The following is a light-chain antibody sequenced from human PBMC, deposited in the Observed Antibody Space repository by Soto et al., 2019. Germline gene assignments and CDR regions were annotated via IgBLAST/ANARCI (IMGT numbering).Light chain of an antibody. CDR3: QQYNSYSR. CDR2: DAS. J-gene: IGKJ1*01. CDR1: QSISVW. V-gene: IGKV1-5*01. Sequence: DIQMTQSPSTLSASVGDRVTITCRASQSISVWLAWYQQKPGKAPKLLIYDASSVESGVPSRFSGSGSGTEFTLTISSLQPDDFATYYCQQYNSYSRFGQGTKVDIK.